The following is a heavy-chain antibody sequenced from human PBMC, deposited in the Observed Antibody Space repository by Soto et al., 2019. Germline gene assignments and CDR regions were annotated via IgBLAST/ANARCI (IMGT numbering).Heavy chain of an antibody. J-gene: IGHJ4*02. D-gene: IGHD2-8*01. CDR1: GYSFTSYW. Sequence: GESLKISCKGSGYSFTSYWIGWVRQMPGKGLEWMGIIYPGDSDTRYSPSFQGQVTISADKSISTAYLQWSSLKASDTAMYYCARGGGMVYATNYFDYWGQGTLVTVSS. CDR2: IYPGDSDT. CDR3: ARGGGMVYATNYFDY. V-gene: IGHV5-51*01.